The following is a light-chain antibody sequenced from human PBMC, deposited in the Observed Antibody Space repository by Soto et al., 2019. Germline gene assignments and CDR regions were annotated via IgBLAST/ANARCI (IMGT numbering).Light chain of an antibody. J-gene: IGKJ1*01. CDR1: QGIRID. CDR2: GAS. CDR3: HQQNSFPRT. Sequence: DIQMTQSPSSLSASVGDRVTITCRASQGIRIDLGWFQQRPGKAPKRLIYGASSLQSGGPTRFSGSGTGTEFTLTIYHLPPEDFATYYCHQQNSFPRTFGQGTKMDIK. V-gene: IGKV1-17*02.